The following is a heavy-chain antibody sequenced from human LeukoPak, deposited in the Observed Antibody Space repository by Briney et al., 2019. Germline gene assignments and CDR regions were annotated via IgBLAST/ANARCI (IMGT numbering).Heavy chain of an antibody. CDR3: ARDIVNGPFVTSLES. Sequence: GGSLRLSCAASGFSLTTYPMNWIRQVPGKGLERVSHISSDGNTEYYADSVRVRFTMSRDNAKNSLDLHMNSLRTEDTAVYYCARDIVNGPFVTSLESWGQGALVTVSS. V-gene: IGHV3-48*03. J-gene: IGHJ4*02. D-gene: IGHD2-8*01. CDR1: GFSLTTYP. CDR2: ISSDGNTE.